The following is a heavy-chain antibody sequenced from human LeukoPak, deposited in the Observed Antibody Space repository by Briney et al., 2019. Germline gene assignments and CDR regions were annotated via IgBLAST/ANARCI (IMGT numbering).Heavy chain of an antibody. Sequence: GGSLRLSCAASGFTFSSYSMNWVRQAPGKELEWVSSISSSSSYIYYADSVKGRFTISRDNAKNSLYLQMNSLRAEDTAVYYCARGIAYYYDSSGYPVDYWGQGTLVTVSS. CDR3: ARGIAYYYDSSGYPVDY. V-gene: IGHV3-21*01. CDR1: GFTFSSYS. CDR2: ISSSSSYI. J-gene: IGHJ4*02. D-gene: IGHD3-22*01.